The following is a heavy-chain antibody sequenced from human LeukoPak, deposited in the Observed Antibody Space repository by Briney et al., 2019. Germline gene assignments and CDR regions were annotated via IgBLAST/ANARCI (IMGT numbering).Heavy chain of an antibody. CDR1: GFTFSSYH. V-gene: IGHV3-48*01. Sequence: GGSLRLSCVGSGFTFSSYHMNWVRQAPGKGLEWVSYISSSSSTIYYADSVKGRFTISRDNAKNSLYLQTNSLRAEDTAVYYCARAQYYSDSTGYYYLHYWGQGALVTVSS. D-gene: IGHD3-22*01. CDR2: ISSSSSTI. J-gene: IGHJ4*02. CDR3: ARAQYYSDSTGYYYLHY.